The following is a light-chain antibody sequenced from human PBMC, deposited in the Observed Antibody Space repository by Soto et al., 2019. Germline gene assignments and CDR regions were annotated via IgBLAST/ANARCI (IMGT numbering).Light chain of an antibody. Sequence: DIPMTQSPSTLSASVGDRVTITCRASQSISSWLAWYQQKPGKAPKLLIYDASSLESGVPSRFSGSGSGTEFTLTISSLQPEDFATYYCQQVNSYPFTFGPGTKVDNK. CDR1: QSISSW. CDR2: DAS. CDR3: QQVNSYPFT. V-gene: IGKV1-5*01. J-gene: IGKJ3*01.